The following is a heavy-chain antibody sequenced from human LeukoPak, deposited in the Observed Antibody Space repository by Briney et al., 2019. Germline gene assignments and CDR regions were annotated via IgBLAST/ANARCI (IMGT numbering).Heavy chain of an antibody. J-gene: IGHJ5*02. Sequence: SETLSLTCTVSGGSISSGSYYWSWIRQPAGKGLEWIGRIYTSGSTNYNPSLKSRVTISVDTSKNQFSLKLSSVTAADTAVYYCARGCAFRSGSQNWFDPWGQGTLVTVSS. CDR1: GGSISSGSYY. CDR3: ARGCAFRSGSQNWFDP. CDR2: IYTSGST. D-gene: IGHD3-3*01. V-gene: IGHV4-61*02.